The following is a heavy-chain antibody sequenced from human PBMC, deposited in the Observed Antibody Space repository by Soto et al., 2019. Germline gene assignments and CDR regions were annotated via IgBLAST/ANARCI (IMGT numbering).Heavy chain of an antibody. CDR3: AFWRRSILSPCRNSCTAPLHH. V-gene: IGHV1-46*03. CDR1: GYTFTNNY. Sequence: QVQLVQSGAEVKKPGASVKISCKASGYTFTNNYIHWVRQAAGQGLEWMGIINPGSGSRSFTQKSQGRLTVTTDTSTHTLYIQLSLHRPDDTAVYYCAFWRRSILSPCRNSCTAPLHHWGQGTLVPLSS. CDR2: INPGSGSR. D-gene: IGHD2-15*01. J-gene: IGHJ5*02.